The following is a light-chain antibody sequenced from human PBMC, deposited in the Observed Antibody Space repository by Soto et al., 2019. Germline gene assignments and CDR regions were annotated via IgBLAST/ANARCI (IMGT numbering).Light chain of an antibody. V-gene: IGKV3-20*01. CDR3: QQYGSSPGT. CDR2: DAS. CDR1: QSVRSNY. Sequence: EIVLTQSPGTLSLSPGERATLSCRASQSVRSNYLAWYQHKPGQAPGLIIYDASNRATGIPDRFSGSGSGTDFTLTIRRLEPEDFAVYYCQQYGSSPGTFGQGTKVEIK. J-gene: IGKJ1*01.